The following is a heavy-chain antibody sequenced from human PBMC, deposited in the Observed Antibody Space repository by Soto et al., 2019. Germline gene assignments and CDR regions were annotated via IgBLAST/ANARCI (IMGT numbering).Heavy chain of an antibody. J-gene: IGHJ4*02. Sequence: EVQLLESGGGLVQPGGSLRLSCSASGFTFSSYAMNWVRQAPGKGLEWVSAISGSGTSTYYADSVRGRFTISRDNSKNTLYLQMNSPRAEDTAVYYSAKGDIVVVVAANDGNYFEYWGQRTLVTVSS. D-gene: IGHD2-15*01. CDR3: AKGDIVVVVAANDGNYFEY. V-gene: IGHV3-23*01. CDR2: ISGSGTST. CDR1: GFTFSSYA.